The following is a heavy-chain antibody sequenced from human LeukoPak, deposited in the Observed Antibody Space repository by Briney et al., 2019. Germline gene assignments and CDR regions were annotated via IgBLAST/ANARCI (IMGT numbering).Heavy chain of an antibody. J-gene: IGHJ4*02. CDR1: GYTFTSYG. V-gene: IGHV1-18*01. D-gene: IGHD1-7*01. CDR2: IIANNGNT. Sequence: ASVKVSCKASGYTFTSYGISWVRQAPGQGLEWMGWIIANNGNTNYAQKLQGRVTMNTDTSTSTAYMELRSLRSDDTAVYYCARGSRNWNYGDYWGQGTLVTVSS. CDR3: ARGSRNWNYGDY.